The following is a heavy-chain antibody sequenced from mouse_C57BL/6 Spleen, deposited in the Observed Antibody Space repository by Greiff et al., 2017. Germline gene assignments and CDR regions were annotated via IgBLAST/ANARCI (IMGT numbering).Heavy chain of an antibody. CDR3: ARRGWDYYAMDY. Sequence: EVKLVESGGGLVQPGGSLKLSCAASGFTFSDYYMYWVRQTPEKRLEWVAYISNGGGSTYYPDTVKGRFTISRDNAKNTLYLQMGGLYTEYTAMYCCARRGWDYYAMDYWGQGTSVTVSS. V-gene: IGHV5-12*01. CDR1: GFTFSDYY. CDR2: ISNGGGST. J-gene: IGHJ4*01. D-gene: IGHD3-3*01.